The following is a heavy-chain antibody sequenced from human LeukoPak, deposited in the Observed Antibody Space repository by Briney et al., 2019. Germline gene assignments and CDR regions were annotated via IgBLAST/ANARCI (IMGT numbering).Heavy chain of an antibody. D-gene: IGHD3-22*01. CDR1: GDSISGYY. CDR3: ASLTTAEAFDI. Sequence: SETLSLTCTVSGDSISGYYWSWIRQPPGKGLEWIGYIYYSGSTNYNPSLKSRVTISVDTSKNQFSLKLSSVTAADTAVYYCASLTTAEAFDIWGQGTMVTVSS. J-gene: IGHJ3*02. CDR2: IYYSGST. V-gene: IGHV4-59*01.